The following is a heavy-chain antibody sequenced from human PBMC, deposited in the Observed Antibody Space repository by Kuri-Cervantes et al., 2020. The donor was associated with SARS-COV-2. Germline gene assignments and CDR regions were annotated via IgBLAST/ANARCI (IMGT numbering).Heavy chain of an antibody. CDR2: IKCDGSEK. V-gene: IGHV3-52*01. J-gene: IGHJ3*02. Sequence: LSLTCAASGFTFISSWMHWVCQAPEKGLEWVADIKCDGSEKYYVDSVKGRLTISRDNAKNSLYLQLNSLRAEDTAVYYCARDPDSGSYIDDAFDIWGQGTMVTVSS. D-gene: IGHD1-26*01. CDR3: ARDPDSGSYIDDAFDI. CDR1: GFTFISSW.